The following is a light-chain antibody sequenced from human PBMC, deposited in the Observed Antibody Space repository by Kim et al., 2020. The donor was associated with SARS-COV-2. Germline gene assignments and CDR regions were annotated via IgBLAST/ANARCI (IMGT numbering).Light chain of an antibody. Sequence: GQLITISCTAISDGVGAYNLASCHQQRRVKAPQLLFYVINTRSSVVSSRFSASSSGNTASLTLAVLQAEDDADYYCSSKTSSTTVVFGGGTQLTVL. V-gene: IGLV2-14*03. CDR1: SDGVGAYNL. J-gene: IGLJ2*01. CDR3: SSKTSSTTVV. CDR2: VIN.